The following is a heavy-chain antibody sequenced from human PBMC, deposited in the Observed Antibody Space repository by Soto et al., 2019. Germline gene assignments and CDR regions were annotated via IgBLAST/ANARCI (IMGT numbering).Heavy chain of an antibody. Sequence: EVQLVESGGGLVQPGGSLRLSCAASGFTFSSYWIHWVRQGPGKGLVWVSRINTDASRTNYADSVKGRFTISRDNAKNTVYLQVNSLRDEETALYFCVRGASGRYYMDVWGKGTTVTVSS. CDR3: VRGASGRYYMDV. CDR1: GFTFSSYW. D-gene: IGHD3-10*01. V-gene: IGHV3-74*01. CDR2: INTDASRT. J-gene: IGHJ6*03.